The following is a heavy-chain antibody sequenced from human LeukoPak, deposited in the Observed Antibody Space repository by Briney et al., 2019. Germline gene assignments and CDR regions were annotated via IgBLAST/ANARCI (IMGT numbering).Heavy chain of an antibody. CDR3: ARRASRFGRSGDNY. V-gene: IGHV1-8*01. J-gene: IGHJ4*02. CDR2: MNPNSGNT. CDR1: GYTFTSYD. D-gene: IGHD7-27*01. Sequence: ASVTVSCKASGYTFTSYDINWVRQAAGQGLEWMGWMNPNSGNTGYAQKFQGRVTMTRNTSISTAYMELSSLRSEDTAVYYCARRASRFGRSGDNYWGQGTLVTVSS.